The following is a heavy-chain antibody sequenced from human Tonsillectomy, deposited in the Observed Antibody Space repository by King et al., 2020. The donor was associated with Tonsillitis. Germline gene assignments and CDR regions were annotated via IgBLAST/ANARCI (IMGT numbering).Heavy chain of an antibody. D-gene: IGHD3-9*01. Sequence: QLVQSGAEVKKPGASVKVSCKSPGYTFTSYGISWVRQAPGQGLEWMGWISPYNGNTNYAQKLQGRVTMTTDTSTSTVYMELRSLRYDDTAVYYCARAPRLYDILTGYYNYGMDVWGQGTTVTVSS. CDR1: GYTFTSYG. CDR3: ARAPRLYDILTGYYNYGMDV. V-gene: IGHV1-18*01. J-gene: IGHJ6*02. CDR2: ISPYNGNT.